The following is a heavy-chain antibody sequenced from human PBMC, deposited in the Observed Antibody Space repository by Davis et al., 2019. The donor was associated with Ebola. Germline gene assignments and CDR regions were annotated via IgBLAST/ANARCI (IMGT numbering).Heavy chain of an antibody. Sequence: ASVKVSCKASGYTFSSYTIHWVRQAPGQRLEWMGWINAGNGNTKYSQKFQGRVTITRDTSASTAYMELSSLRSEDTAVYYCASDCCGRVFDYWGQGTLVTVSS. CDR1: GYTFSSYT. D-gene: IGHD2-15*01. CDR2: INAGNGNT. J-gene: IGHJ4*02. CDR3: ASDCCGRVFDY. V-gene: IGHV1-3*01.